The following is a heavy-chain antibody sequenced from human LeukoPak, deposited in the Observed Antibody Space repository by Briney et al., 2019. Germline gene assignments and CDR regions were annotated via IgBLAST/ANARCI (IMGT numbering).Heavy chain of an antibody. J-gene: IGHJ4*02. CDR3: ATLPHIVVVPAATYRGGY. Sequence: GASVKVSCKVSGCTLTELSMHWVRQAPGKGLEWMGGFDPEDGETIYAQKFQGRVTMTEDTSTDTAYMELSSLRSEDTAVYYCATLPHIVVVPAATYRGGYWGQGTLVTVSS. D-gene: IGHD2-2*01. CDR1: GCTLTELS. CDR2: FDPEDGET. V-gene: IGHV1-24*01.